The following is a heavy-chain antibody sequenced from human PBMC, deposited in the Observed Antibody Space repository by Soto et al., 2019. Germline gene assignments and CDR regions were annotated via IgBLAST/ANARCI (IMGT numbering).Heavy chain of an antibody. CDR2: INAGNGNT. CDR3: ARDLRADHAFDI. Sequence: QVQLVQSGAEVKKPGASVKVSCKASGYTFTSYAMHWVRQAPGQRLEWMGWINAGNGNTKYSQKFQGRVTITRDTSASTAYMELSSLRSEDTAVYYCARDLRADHAFDIWGQGTMVTVSS. J-gene: IGHJ3*02. D-gene: IGHD3-16*01. CDR1: GYTFTSYA. V-gene: IGHV1-3*01.